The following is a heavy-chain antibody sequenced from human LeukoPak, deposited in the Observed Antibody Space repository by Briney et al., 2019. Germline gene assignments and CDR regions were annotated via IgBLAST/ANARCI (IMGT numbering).Heavy chain of an antibody. V-gene: IGHV3-23*01. CDR1: GFTFSSYA. Sequence: GGSLRLSCAASGFTFSSYAISWVRQAPGKGLEWVSAISGSGGSTYYADSVKGRFTISRDNSKNTLYLQMNSLRAEDTAVYYCAKDPLWFGESPNWFDPWGQGTLVTVSS. D-gene: IGHD3-10*01. CDR3: AKDPLWFGESPNWFDP. J-gene: IGHJ5*02. CDR2: ISGSGGST.